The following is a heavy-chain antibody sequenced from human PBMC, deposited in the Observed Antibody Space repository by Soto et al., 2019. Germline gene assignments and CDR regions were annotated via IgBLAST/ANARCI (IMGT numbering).Heavy chain of an antibody. CDR1: GFTFSDHY. Sequence: EVQLVESGGGLVQPGGSLRLSCAASGFTFSDHYMDWVRQAPGKGLEWVGRTRNKANSDTTEYAASVKGRFTISRDDSVPSLYLQRNSLKTEGTAVYYCANMQVGAPGGGDHWGQGTLVTVSS. CDR3: ANMQVGAPGGGDH. CDR2: TRNKANSDTT. D-gene: IGHD3-16*01. J-gene: IGHJ4*02. V-gene: IGHV3-72*01.